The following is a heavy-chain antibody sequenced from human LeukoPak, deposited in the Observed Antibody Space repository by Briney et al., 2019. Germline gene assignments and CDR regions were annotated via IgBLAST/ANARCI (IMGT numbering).Heavy chain of an antibody. CDR3: AKGEVGYCSSTSCYLVY. D-gene: IGHD2-2*01. CDR1: GFTFSSYT. J-gene: IGHJ4*02. V-gene: IGHV3-23*01. CDR2: ISGSSETT. Sequence: PGGSLRLSCAASGFTFSSYTMTWVRQGPGKGLEWVSSISGSSETTHYVDSVKGRFTISRDNSKNTLYLQMNSLRAEDTALYYCAKGEVGYCSSTSCYLVYWGQGTLVTVSS.